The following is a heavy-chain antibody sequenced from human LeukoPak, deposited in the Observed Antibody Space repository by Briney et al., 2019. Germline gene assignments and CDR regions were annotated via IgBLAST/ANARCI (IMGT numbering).Heavy chain of an antibody. D-gene: IGHD6-19*01. Sequence: PGGSLRLSCAASGFTFSIYAMNWVRQAPGKGLEWVTVISSDGSNEYYADSVKGRFTISRDNSKNTLYLQMNSLRTEDTAVYHCATDRASKGEQWLGYLSFWGQGTLVTVSS. J-gene: IGHJ4*02. CDR3: ATDRASKGEQWLGYLSF. CDR2: ISSDGSNE. CDR1: GFTFSIYA. V-gene: IGHV3-30*03.